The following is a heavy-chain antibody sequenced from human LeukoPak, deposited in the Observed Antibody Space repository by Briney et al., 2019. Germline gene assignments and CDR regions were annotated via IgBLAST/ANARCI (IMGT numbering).Heavy chain of an antibody. Sequence: PGGSLRLSCAAPGITFSNYNMNWVRQAPGKGLEWISSITSSSSYTFYADSVKGRFTISRDNAKNSLYLQMNSLRVEDTAIYYCARDERVAGFDYWGQGTLVTVSS. CDR1: GITFSNYN. CDR3: ARDERVAGFDY. V-gene: IGHV3-21*01. J-gene: IGHJ4*02. D-gene: IGHD6-19*01. CDR2: ITSSSSYT.